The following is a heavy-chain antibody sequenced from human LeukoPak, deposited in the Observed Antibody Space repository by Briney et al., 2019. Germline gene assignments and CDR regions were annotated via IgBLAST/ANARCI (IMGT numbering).Heavy chain of an antibody. CDR3: ARLLWFGKPYFDY. V-gene: IGHV1-18*01. CDR1: GYTFTGYG. Sequence: GASVKVSCKASGYTFTGYGISWGRQAPGQGLEWMGWISAYNGATKFTQKLQGRVTMTTDTSTSTAFMELRSLRSDDTAVYYCARLLWFGKPYFDYWGQGTLVTVSS. J-gene: IGHJ4*02. D-gene: IGHD3-10*01. CDR2: ISAYNGAT.